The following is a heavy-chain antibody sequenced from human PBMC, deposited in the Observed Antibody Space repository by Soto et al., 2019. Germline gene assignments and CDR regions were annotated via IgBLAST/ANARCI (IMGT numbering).Heavy chain of an antibody. V-gene: IGHV3-30*18. CDR1: GFTFSAYA. CDR2: ISSDGSDK. J-gene: IGHJ6*02. Sequence: QAGGSLRLSCAASGFTFSAYAIHWVRQAPGKGLEWVAAISSDGSDKYYADSVKGRFTISRDNSKNTLYVQMNSLRAEDTAVYYCAKDRSTFPYYYGMEVWGQGTTVTVSS. CDR3: AKDRSTFPYYYGMEV.